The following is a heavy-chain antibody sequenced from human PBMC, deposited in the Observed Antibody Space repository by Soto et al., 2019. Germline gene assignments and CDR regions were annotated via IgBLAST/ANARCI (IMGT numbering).Heavy chain of an antibody. V-gene: IGHV1-69*06. CDR1: GGTFNSYG. CDR3: ARVSVIRGVIPSHFGL. CDR2: IIPLYGTV. J-gene: IGHJ4*02. Sequence: QAHLAQSGAEVKKPGSSVTVSCKASGGTFNSYGISWVRQAPGQGLDWMGVIIPLYGTVNYAQKFQGRVSITADKSTSTAYMDLNSLRSDDTAVYYFARVSVIRGVIPSHFGLWGQGTQVTVSS. D-gene: IGHD3-10*01.